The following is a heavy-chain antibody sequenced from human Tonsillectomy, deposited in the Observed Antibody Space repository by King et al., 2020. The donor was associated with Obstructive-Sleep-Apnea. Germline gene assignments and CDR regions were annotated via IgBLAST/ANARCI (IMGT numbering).Heavy chain of an antibody. Sequence: QLVESGPEVKKPGTSVKVSCKASGFTFTSSAVQWVRQARGQRLEWIGWIVVGSGNTNYAQKFQERVTITRDKSKSTAYMELSSLRSEDTAVYYCAAEYSSGWYHRRVDYWGQGTLVTVSS. D-gene: IGHD6-19*01. CDR1: GFTFTSSA. V-gene: IGHV1-58*01. CDR3: AAEYSSGWYHRRVDY. CDR2: IVVGSGNT. J-gene: IGHJ4*02.